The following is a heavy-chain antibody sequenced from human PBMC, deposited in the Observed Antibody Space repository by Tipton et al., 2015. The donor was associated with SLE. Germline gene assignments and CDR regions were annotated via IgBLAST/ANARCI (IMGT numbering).Heavy chain of an antibody. J-gene: IGHJ3*02. V-gene: IGHV4-61*09. CDR2: IYTSGST. D-gene: IGHD1-26*01. CDR3: ARVPGEWEPNADAFDI. Sequence: TLSLTCTVSGGSISSGSYYWSWIRLPAGKGLEWIGHIYTSGSTNYNPPLTSRVTISVDTSKNQFSLKLSTVTAADTAVYYCARVPGEWEPNADAFDIWGQGTMVTVSS. CDR1: GGSISSGSYY.